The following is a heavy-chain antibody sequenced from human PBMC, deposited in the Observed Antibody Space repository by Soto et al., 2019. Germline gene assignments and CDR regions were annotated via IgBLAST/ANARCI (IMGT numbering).Heavy chain of an antibody. J-gene: IGHJ4*02. CDR2: IIPIFGTA. CDR3: SRSDCSGSYYNG. Sequence: QVQLVQSGAEVMKPGSSVKVSCKASGCTCSIYAITWVRQAPGQGLEWMGGIIPIFGTANYAQKFQGRVTITAEESTSTAYMGLSSLRSEDTAVYCCSRSDCSGSYYNGWGQGTLVTVSS. D-gene: IGHD3-10*02. V-gene: IGHV1-69*01. CDR1: GCTCSIYA.